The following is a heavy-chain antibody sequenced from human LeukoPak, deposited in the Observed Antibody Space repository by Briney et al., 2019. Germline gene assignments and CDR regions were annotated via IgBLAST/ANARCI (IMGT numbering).Heavy chain of an antibody. V-gene: IGHV4-30-2*01. Sequence: PSETLSLTCAVSGGSISSGGYSWSWIRQPPGKGLEWIGYIYHSGSTYYNPSLKSRVTISVDRSKNQFSLKLSSVTAADTAVYYCAGYDSSGYSPLDYWGQGTLVTVSS. J-gene: IGHJ4*02. CDR1: GGSISSGGYS. CDR3: AGYDSSGYSPLDY. D-gene: IGHD3-22*01. CDR2: IYHSGST.